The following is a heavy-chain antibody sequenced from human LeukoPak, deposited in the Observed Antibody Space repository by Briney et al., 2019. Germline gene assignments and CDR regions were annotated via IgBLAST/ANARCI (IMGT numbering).Heavy chain of an antibody. CDR2: ISGSGGST. D-gene: IGHD1-26*01. CDR3: AKGYGVGATNYYYHYMDV. Sequence: GGSLRLSCAASGFTFSSYAMSWVRQAPGKGLEWVSAISGSGGSTYYADSVKGRFTISRDNSKNTLYLQMNSLRAEDTAVYYCAKGYGVGATNYYYHYMDVWGKGTTVTVSS. J-gene: IGHJ6*03. V-gene: IGHV3-23*01. CDR1: GFTFSSYA.